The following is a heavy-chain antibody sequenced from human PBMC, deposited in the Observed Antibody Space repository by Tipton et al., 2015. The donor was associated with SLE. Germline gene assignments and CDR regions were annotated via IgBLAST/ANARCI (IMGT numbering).Heavy chain of an antibody. D-gene: IGHD6-19*01. CDR3: ATTITGAYSSGWYYFDY. Sequence: SLRLSCAASGFTFSSYAMSWVRQAPGKGLEWVSAISGSGGSTYYADSVKGRFTISRDNSKNTLYLQMNSLRAEDTAVYYCATTITGAYSSGWYYFDYWGQGTLVTVSS. CDR2: ISGSGGST. J-gene: IGHJ4*02. V-gene: IGHV3-23*01. CDR1: GFTFSSYA.